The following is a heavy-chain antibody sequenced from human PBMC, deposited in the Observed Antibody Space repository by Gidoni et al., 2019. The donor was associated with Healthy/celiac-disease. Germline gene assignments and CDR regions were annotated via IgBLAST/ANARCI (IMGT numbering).Heavy chain of an antibody. J-gene: IGHJ4*02. D-gene: IGHD3-22*01. CDR3: ARDHSRGYYSVGH. CDR1: GYTFTTYY. CDR2: INPSGGST. V-gene: IGHV1-46*01. Sequence: QVQLVQSGAEVKKPGASVKVSCKASGYTFTTYYLHWVRQAPGQGLEGMGIINPSGGSTNYAQKFQGRVTMTRDTSTSTVYMELSSLRSEDTAVYYCARDHSRGYYSVGHWGQGTLVTVSS.